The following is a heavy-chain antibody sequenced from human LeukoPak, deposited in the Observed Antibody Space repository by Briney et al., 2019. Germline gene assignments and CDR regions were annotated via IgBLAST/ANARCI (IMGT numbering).Heavy chain of an antibody. CDR2: ISWNSGSI. D-gene: IGHD6-13*01. J-gene: IGHJ4*02. V-gene: IGHV3-9*01. CDR1: GFTFDDYA. CDR3: AKDLIAAAGTFIFDY. Sequence: SGGSLRLSCAASGFTFDDYAMHWVRQAPGKGLEWVSGISWNSGSIGYADSVKGRFTISRDNAKNSLYLQMNSLRAEDTALYYCAKDLIAAAGTFIFDYWGQGTLVTVSS.